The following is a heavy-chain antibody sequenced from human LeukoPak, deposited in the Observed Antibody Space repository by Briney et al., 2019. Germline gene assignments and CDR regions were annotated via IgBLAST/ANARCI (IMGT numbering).Heavy chain of an antibody. V-gene: IGHV4-34*01. D-gene: IGHD3-10*01. CDR3: ARRRSTYYYGSGSYMGNWFDP. CDR2: INHSGST. Sequence: SETLSLTCAVYGGSFSGYYWSWSRQPPAKGLEWIGEINHSGSTNYNPSLKSRGTFSVDTSKNQFSLKLTSVTAADTAVYYCARRRSTYYYGSGSYMGNWFDPWGQGTLVTVSS. J-gene: IGHJ5*02. CDR1: GGSFSGYY.